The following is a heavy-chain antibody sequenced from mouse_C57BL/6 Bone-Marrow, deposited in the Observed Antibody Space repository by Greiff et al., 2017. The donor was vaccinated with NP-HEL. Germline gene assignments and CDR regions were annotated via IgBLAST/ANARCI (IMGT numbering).Heavy chain of an antibody. V-gene: IGHV1-15*01. CDR3: TRGGVRAMDY. CDR2: IDPETGGT. J-gene: IGHJ4*01. D-gene: IGHD2-14*01. Sequence: VQGVESGAELVRPGASVTLSCKASGYTFTDYEMHWVKQTPVHGLEWIGAIDPETGGTAYNQKFKGKAILTADKSSSTAYMELRSLTSEDSAVYYCTRGGVRAMDYWGQGTSVTVSS. CDR1: GYTFTDYE.